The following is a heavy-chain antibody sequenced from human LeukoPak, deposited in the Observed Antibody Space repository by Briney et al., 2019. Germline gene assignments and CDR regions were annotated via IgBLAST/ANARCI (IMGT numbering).Heavy chain of an antibody. CDR3: VNSPGVATNFDY. J-gene: IGHJ4*02. V-gene: IGHV3-23*01. D-gene: IGHD5-12*01. Sequence: GGSLRLSCAASAFTFHSHAMSWVRQTPGKGLEWVSGISATGDATLYADSVRGRFTIARDNSKNTLYLQMNSLRAEDTAVYYCVNSPGVATNFDYWGQGTLVTVSS. CDR1: AFTFHSHA. CDR2: ISATGDAT.